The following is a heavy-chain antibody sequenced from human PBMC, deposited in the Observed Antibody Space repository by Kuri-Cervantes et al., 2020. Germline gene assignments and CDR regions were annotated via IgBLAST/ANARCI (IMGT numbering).Heavy chain of an antibody. CDR2: INPSNGGT. Sequence: ASVKVSCKASGYSFTDHYMHWVRQVPGQGLEWMACINPSNGGTRFAQQFQGRAVLSSDTSITTAYMELTSLTSDDTAIYYCARIDFPYYSGWGWGQGTLVTVSS. CDR1: GYSFTDHY. D-gene: IGHD5-12*01. CDR3: ARIDFPYYSGWG. V-gene: IGHV1-2*02. J-gene: IGHJ4*02.